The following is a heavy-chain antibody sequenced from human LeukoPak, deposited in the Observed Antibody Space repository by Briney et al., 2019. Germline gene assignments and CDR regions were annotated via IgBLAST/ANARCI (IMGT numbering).Heavy chain of an antibody. V-gene: IGHV3-30*18. D-gene: IGHD3-9*01. CDR2: ISYDGSNK. CDR1: GFTFSSYG. CDR3: AKDQGGGLRYFGWFYFDY. Sequence: GGSLRLSCAASGFTFSSYGMHWVRQAPGKGLEWVAVISYDGSNKYYADSVKGRFTISRDNSKNTLYLQINSLRAEDTAVYYCAKDQGGGLRYFGWFYFDYWGQGTLVTVSS. J-gene: IGHJ4*02.